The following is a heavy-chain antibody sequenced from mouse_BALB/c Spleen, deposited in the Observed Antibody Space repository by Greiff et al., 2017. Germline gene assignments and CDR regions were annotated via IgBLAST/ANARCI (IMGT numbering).Heavy chain of an antibody. J-gene: IGHJ3*01. CDR1: GFSLTSYG. CDR3: ARGDYYGRAWFAY. D-gene: IGHD1-1*01. V-gene: IGHV2-2*02. Sequence: QVQLQQSGPGLVQPSQSLSITCTVSGFSLTSYGVHWVRQSPGKGLEWLGVIWSGGSTDYNAAFISRLSISKDNSKSQVFFKMNSLQANDTAIYYCARGDYYGRAWFAYWGQGTLVTVSA. CDR2: IWSGGST.